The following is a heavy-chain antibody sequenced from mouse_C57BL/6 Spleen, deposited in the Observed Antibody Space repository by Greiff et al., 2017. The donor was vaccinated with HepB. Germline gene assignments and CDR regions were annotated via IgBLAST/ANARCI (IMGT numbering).Heavy chain of an antibody. CDR1: GYTFTSYW. Sequence: VQLQQSGAELVMPGALVKLSCKASGYTFTSYWMHWVKQRPGQGLEWIGEIDPSDSYTNYNQKFKGKSTLTVDKSSSTAYMQLSSLTSEDSAVYYCARTDYYGSSYPFAYWGQGTLVTVSA. J-gene: IGHJ3*01. V-gene: IGHV1-69*01. CDR3: ARTDYYGSSYPFAY. D-gene: IGHD1-1*01. CDR2: IDPSDSYT.